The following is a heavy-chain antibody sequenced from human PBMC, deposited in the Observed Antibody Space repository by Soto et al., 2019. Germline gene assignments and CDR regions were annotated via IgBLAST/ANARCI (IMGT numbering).Heavy chain of an antibody. D-gene: IGHD3-10*01. CDR1: GYTFINYD. Sequence: QVHLVQSGAEVKKPGASVKVSCKASGYTFINYDINWVRQAPGQVLEWMGWISTYTGNTNYAQKLQGRVTMTTDTSTSTAYMELRSLRSDDTAVYYCARGYYYGSGRPTPGGMDVWGQGTTVTVSS. J-gene: IGHJ6*02. CDR3: ARGYYYGSGRPTPGGMDV. CDR2: ISTYTGNT. V-gene: IGHV1-18*01.